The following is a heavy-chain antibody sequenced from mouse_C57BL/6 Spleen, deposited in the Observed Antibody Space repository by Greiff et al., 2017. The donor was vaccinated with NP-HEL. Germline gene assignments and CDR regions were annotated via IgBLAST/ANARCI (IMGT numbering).Heavy chain of an antibody. CDR2: ISSGGDYI. Sequence: EVRLVESGEGLVKPGGSLKLSCAASGFTFSSYAMSWVRQTPEKRLEWVAYISSGGDYIYYADTVKGRFTISSDNARNTLYLQMSSLKSEDTAMYYCTRDLGYYSNSYFDYWGQCTTLTVSS. V-gene: IGHV5-9-1*02. D-gene: IGHD2-5*01. CDR3: TRDLGYYSNSYFDY. J-gene: IGHJ2*01. CDR1: GFTFSSYA.